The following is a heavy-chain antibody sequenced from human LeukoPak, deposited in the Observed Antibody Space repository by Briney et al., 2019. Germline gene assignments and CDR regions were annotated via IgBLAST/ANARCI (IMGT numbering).Heavy chain of an antibody. Sequence: PGGSLRLSCAASGFTFSSYDMNWVRQAPGKGLEWVSAICCSGSTTYYADSVKGRFTISRDNSKSTLFLQMNSLTAEDTAIYSCARPRLEYCSGGSCFDAFYIWGQGTMVTVSS. D-gene: IGHD2-15*01. CDR1: GFTFSSYD. J-gene: IGHJ3*02. V-gene: IGHV3-23*01. CDR2: ICCSGSTT. CDR3: ARPRLEYCSGGSCFDAFYI.